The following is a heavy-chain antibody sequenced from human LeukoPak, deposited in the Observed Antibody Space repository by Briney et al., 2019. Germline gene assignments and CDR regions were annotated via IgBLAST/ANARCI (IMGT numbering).Heavy chain of an antibody. J-gene: IGHJ5*02. CDR2: IRYDGSNK. V-gene: IGHV3-30*02. CDR1: GFTFSSYG. Sequence: SGGTLRLSCAASGFTFSSYGMHWVRQAPGKGLEWVAFIRYDGSNKYYADSVKGRFTISRDNSKNTLYLQMNSLRAEDTAVYYCAKAPDYYGSGSYYNWFDPWGQGTLVTVSS. CDR3: AKAPDYYGSGSYYNWFDP. D-gene: IGHD3-10*01.